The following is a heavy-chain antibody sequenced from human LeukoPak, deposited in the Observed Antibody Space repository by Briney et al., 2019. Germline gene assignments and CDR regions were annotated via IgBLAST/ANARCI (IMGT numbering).Heavy chain of an antibody. V-gene: IGHV4-4*07. CDR3: ARERVNYDFWSGVPDFDP. CDR2: IYTSGST. CDR1: GGSISSYY. D-gene: IGHD3-3*01. J-gene: IGHJ5*02. Sequence: PSETLSLTCTVSGGSISSYYWSWIRQPAGKGLEWIGRIYTSGSTNYNPSLKSRVTMSVDTSKNRFSLKLSSVTAADTAVYYCARERVNYDFWSGVPDFDPWGQGTLVTVSS.